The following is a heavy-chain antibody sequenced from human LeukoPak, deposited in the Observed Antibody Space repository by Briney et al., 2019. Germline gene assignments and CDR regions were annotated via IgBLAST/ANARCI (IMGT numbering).Heavy chain of an antibody. CDR3: ARVAIVVVVAATPPHDAFDI. CDR2: INPNSGDT. Sequence: ASVKVSCKASGYTFTGYYMHWVRQAPGQGLEWMGWINPNSGDTNYAQKFQGRVTMTRDTSISTAYMELSRLRSDDTAVYYCARVAIVVVVAATPPHDAFDIWGQGTMVTVSS. CDR1: GYTFTGYY. J-gene: IGHJ3*02. V-gene: IGHV1-2*02. D-gene: IGHD2-15*01.